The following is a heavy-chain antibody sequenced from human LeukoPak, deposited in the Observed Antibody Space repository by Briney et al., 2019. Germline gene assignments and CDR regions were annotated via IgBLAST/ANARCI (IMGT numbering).Heavy chain of an antibody. CDR1: GGSISSYY. J-gene: IGHJ4*02. CDR3: ASSGYSGYDFFDY. Sequence: KPSETLSLTCTVSGGSISSYYWGWIRQPAGKGLEWIGRIYTSGSTNYNPSLKSRVTMSVDTSKNQFSLKLSSVTAADTAVYYCASSGYSGYDFFDYWGQGTLVTVSS. D-gene: IGHD5-12*01. V-gene: IGHV4-4*07. CDR2: IYTSGST.